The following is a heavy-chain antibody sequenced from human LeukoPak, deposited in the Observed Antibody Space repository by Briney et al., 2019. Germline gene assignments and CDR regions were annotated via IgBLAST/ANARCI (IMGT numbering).Heavy chain of an antibody. J-gene: IGHJ4*02. D-gene: IGHD1-26*01. V-gene: IGHV3-23*01. CDR3: AKDLRVSLVVGLNDY. Sequence: GGSLRLSCAASGFTFSSYAMSWVRQAPGKGLERVSAISGSGGSTYYADSVKGRFTISRDNSKNTLYLQMNSLRAEDTAVYYCAKDLRVSLVVGLNDYWGQGTLVTVSS. CDR2: ISGSGGST. CDR1: GFTFSSYA.